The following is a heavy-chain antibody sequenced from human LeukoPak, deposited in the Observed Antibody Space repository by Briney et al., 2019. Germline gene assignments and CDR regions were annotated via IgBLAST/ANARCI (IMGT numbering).Heavy chain of an antibody. CDR3: ATGKSDYYDSGGYNDY. Sequence: ASVKDSCKVSGYMLTKLPMHWVRQAPGKGLEWMGGFDFEDGEAIYAPKFRGRVTMTEDTATDIAYMELTSLRSEDTAVYYCATGKSDYYDSGGYNDYWGQGTLVTVSS. CDR2: FDFEDGEA. J-gene: IGHJ4*02. CDR1: GYMLTKLP. D-gene: IGHD3-22*01. V-gene: IGHV1-24*01.